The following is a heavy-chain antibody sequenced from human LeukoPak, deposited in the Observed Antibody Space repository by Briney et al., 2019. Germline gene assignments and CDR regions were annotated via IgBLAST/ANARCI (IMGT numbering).Heavy chain of an antibody. V-gene: IGHV4-39*01. CDR3: ARSTGSYYY. CDR2: IYYSGST. CDR1: GGSISSSSYY. Sequence: PSETLSLTCTVSGGSISSSSYYWNWIRQPPGKGLEWIGSIYYSGSTYYNPSLKSRVTISIDTSKNQFSLKLSFVTAADTVVYYCARSTGSYYYWGQGTLVTVSS. J-gene: IGHJ4*02. D-gene: IGHD1-26*01.